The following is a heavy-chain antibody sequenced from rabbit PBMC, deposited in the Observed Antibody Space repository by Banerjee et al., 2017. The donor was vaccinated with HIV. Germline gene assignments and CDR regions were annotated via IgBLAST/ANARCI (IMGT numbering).Heavy chain of an antibody. D-gene: IGHD8-1*01. CDR1: GIDFSSYYY. Sequence: QEQLEESGGDLVKPGASLTLTCKASGIDFSSYYYMSWVRQAPGKGLEWIAYIDTRSSGSTYYASWAKGRFTISKTSSTTVTLQMTSLTAADTATYFCAREGAGGGYRYFNLWGQGTLVTVS. V-gene: IGHV1S45*01. J-gene: IGHJ4*01. CDR2: IDTRSSGST. CDR3: AREGAGGGYRYFNL.